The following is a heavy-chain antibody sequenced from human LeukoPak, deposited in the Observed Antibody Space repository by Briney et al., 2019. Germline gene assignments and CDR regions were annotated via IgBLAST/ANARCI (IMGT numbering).Heavy chain of an antibody. D-gene: IGHD3-22*01. V-gene: IGHV4-4*07. CDR1: GGSISSYY. CDR3: ARLNYYGSSGYYFKEYYFDY. CDR2: IYTSGST. J-gene: IGHJ4*02. Sequence: PSETLSLTCTVSGGSISSYYWSWIRQPAGKGLEWIGRIYTSGSTNYNPSLKSRVTMSVDTSKDQFSLKLSSVTAADTAVYYCARLNYYGSSGYYFKEYYFDYWGQGTLVTVSS.